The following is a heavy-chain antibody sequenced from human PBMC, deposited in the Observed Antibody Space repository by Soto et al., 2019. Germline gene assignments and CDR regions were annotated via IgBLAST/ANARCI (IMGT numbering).Heavy chain of an antibody. V-gene: IGHV3-15*07. D-gene: IGHD2-15*01. CDR2: MKTKTDGRTT. Sequence: GRSLRLSCAASGFTFKHVWMNSARQAPGKGLEWVGSMKTKTDGRTTEYATPVKGRFTISRDDSKNTLYLQKNSLKIEDTAVYYCITDGKDGRAYCGEGTQVTVSS. J-gene: IGHJ4*02. CDR1: GFTFKHVW. CDR3: ITDGKDGRAY.